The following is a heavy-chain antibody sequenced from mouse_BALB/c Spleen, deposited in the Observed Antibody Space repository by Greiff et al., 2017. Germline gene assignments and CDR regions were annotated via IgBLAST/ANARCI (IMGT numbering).Heavy chain of an antibody. CDR2: ISDGGSYT. CDR1: GFTFSDYY. D-gene: IGHD4-1*01. Sequence: EVQGVESGGGLVKPGGSLKLSCAASGFTFSDYYMYWVRQTPEKRLEWVATISDGGSYTYYPDSVKGRFTISRDNAKNNLYLQMSSLKSEDTAMYYCARKPAGTWAMDYWGQGTSDTVT. CDR3: ARKPAGTWAMDY. J-gene: IGHJ4*01. V-gene: IGHV5-4*02.